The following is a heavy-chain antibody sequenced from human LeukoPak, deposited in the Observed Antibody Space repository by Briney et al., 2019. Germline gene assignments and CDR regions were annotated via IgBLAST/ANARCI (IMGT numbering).Heavy chain of an antibody. Sequence: GGSLRLSCAASGFTFSSYAMSWVRQAPGKGLEWVSAISGSGGSTYYADSVKGRFTISRDNSKNTLYLQMNSLRAEDTAVYYCAQTGRTDSSGSRAYYYYGMDVWGQGTTVTVSS. CDR3: AQTGRTDSSGSRAYYYYGMDV. V-gene: IGHV3-23*01. D-gene: IGHD3-22*01. CDR2: ISGSGGST. J-gene: IGHJ6*02. CDR1: GFTFSSYA.